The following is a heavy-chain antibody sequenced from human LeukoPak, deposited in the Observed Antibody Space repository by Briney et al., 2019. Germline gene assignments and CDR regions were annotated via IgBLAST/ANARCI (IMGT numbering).Heavy chain of an antibody. V-gene: IGHV4-31*03. J-gene: IGHJ4*02. D-gene: IGHD1-26*01. Sequence: PSQTLSLTCTVSGGSISSGGYYWSWIRQHPGKGLEWIGYIYYSGSTYYNPSLKSRVTISVDTSKNQFSLKLSSVTAADTAVYYCARGGATRTLPLDYWGQGTLVTVSS. CDR3: ARGGATRTLPLDY. CDR2: IYYSGST. CDR1: GGSISSGGYY.